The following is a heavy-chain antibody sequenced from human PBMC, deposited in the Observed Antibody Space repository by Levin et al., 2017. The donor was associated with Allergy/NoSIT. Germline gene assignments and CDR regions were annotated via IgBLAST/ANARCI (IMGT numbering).Heavy chain of an antibody. CDR2: IVVGSGNT. J-gene: IGHJ3*02. D-gene: IGHD3-9*01. CDR3: AAELLRYFDWIGAFDI. Sequence: SVKVSCKASGFTFTSSAMQWVRQARGQRLEWIGWIVVGSGNTNYAQKFQERVTITRDMSTSTAYMELSSLRSEDTAVYYCAAELLRYFDWIGAFDIWGQGTMVTVSS. CDR1: GFTFTSSA. V-gene: IGHV1-58*02.